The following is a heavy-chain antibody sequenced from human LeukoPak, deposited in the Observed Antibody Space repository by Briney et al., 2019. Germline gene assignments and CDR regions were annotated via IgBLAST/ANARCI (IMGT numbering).Heavy chain of an antibody. CDR1: GFIFDDYA. V-gene: IGHV3-43D*04. CDR3: AKDGSRGYSSTGYYMDA. CDR2: IVWDGEST. J-gene: IGHJ6*03. Sequence: PGGSLRLSWAASGFIFDDYAMHWVRQAPGKGLEWVALIVWDGESTYYAASVRGRFIISRDNSDNSLYLQMNNLKAEDTAIYYCAKDGSRGYSSTGYYMDAWGKGTTVIVSS. D-gene: IGHD6-19*01.